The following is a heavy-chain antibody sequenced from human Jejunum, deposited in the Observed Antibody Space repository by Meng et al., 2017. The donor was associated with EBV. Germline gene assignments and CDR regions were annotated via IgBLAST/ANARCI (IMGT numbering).Heavy chain of an antibody. CDR1: VDSIDSRNW. CDR3: VRGGDYCLVY. CDR2: IYYSGST. J-gene: IGHJ4*02. Sequence: QVQRQVPAPGLVKPSGTLSLTCAVSVDSIDSRNWWSWVRQSPERGLEWIGEIYYSGSTNYNPSLKSRVTILVDRSENHFSLHLSSVTAADTAVYYCVRGGDYCLVYWGQGTLVTVSS. D-gene: IGHD2-21*02. V-gene: IGHV4-4*02.